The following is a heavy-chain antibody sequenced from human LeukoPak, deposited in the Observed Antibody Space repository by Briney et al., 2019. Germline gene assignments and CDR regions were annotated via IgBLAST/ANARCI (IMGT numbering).Heavy chain of an antibody. V-gene: IGHV3-7*01. Sequence: GGSLRLSCAASGFTFSSYWMSWVRQAPGKGLEWVANIKQDGSEKYYVDSVKGRFTFSRDNAKNSLYLQMNSLRAEDTAVYYCARGDYFDWLPFDYWGQGTLVTVSS. D-gene: IGHD3-9*01. J-gene: IGHJ4*02. CDR2: IKQDGSEK. CDR3: ARGDYFDWLPFDY. CDR1: GFTFSSYW.